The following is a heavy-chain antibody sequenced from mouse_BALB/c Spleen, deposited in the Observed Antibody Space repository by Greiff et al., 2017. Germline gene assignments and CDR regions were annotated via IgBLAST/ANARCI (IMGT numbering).Heavy chain of an antibody. Sequence: DAGGGLVQPKGSLKLSCAASGFTFNTYAMNWVRQAPGKGLEWVARIRSKSNNYATYYADSVKDRFTISRDDSQSMLYLQMNNLKTEDTAMYYCVRGGNYAHFDYWGQGTTLTVSS. V-gene: IGHV10-1*02. CDR2: IRSKSNNYAT. D-gene: IGHD2-1*01. J-gene: IGHJ2*01. CDR3: VRGGNYAHFDY. CDR1: GFTFNTYA.